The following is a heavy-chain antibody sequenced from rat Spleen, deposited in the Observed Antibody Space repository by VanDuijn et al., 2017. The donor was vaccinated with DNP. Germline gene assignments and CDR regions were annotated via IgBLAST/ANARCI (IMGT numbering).Heavy chain of an antibody. CDR3: ARRRLPYWYFDF. CDR1: GYTFTTYY. D-gene: IGHD1-4*01. CDR2: INTGSGGT. J-gene: IGHJ1*01. Sequence: QVQLQQSGAELAKPGSSVKISCKASGYTFTTYYISWIKQTTGQDREYIGYINTGSGGTNYNEQFKGKATLTVDKSSSTAFMQLSSLTPDDSAVYYCARRRLPYWYFDFWGPGTMVTVSS. V-gene: IGHV1-43*01.